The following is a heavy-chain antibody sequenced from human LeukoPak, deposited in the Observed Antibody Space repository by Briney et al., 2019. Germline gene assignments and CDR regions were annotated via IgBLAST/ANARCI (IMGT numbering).Heavy chain of an antibody. CDR3: ASRTIFGVVIALGYLDY. D-gene: IGHD3-3*01. CDR2: ISGSGGST. J-gene: IGHJ4*02. Sequence: GGSLRLSCTASGFTFSSYGMNWIRQAPVKVLEWVSAISGSGGSTYYADSVKGRFTISRDNSKNTLYLQMNSLRAEDTAVYYCASRTIFGVVIALGYLDYWGQGTLVTVSS. V-gene: IGHV3-23*01. CDR1: GFTFSSYG.